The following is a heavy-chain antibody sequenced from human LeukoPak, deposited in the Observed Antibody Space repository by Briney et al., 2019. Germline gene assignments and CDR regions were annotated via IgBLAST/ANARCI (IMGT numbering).Heavy chain of an antibody. Sequence: GGSLRLSCAASGFTFSSHWMHWVRQAPGKGLEWVSYISSSSSYTNYADSVKGRFTISRDNAKNSLFLQMNSLRAEDTAVYYCARLYYDSSGVADAFDIWGQGTMVTVSS. V-gene: IGHV3-21*05. D-gene: IGHD3-22*01. CDR2: ISSSSSYT. J-gene: IGHJ3*02. CDR1: GFTFSSHW. CDR3: ARLYYDSSGVADAFDI.